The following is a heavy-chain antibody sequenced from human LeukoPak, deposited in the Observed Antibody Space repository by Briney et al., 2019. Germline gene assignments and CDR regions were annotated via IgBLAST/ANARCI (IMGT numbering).Heavy chain of an antibody. CDR3: ARMHPPSY. Sequence: GASVKVSCKASGYTFTTYYIHWVRQAPGQGLEWMGIINPSGGSTTYAQIFQGRVTLTRDTSTSTVYMELSSLRSEDTAVYYCARMHPPSYWGQGTLVTVSS. CDR1: GYTFTTYY. CDR2: INPSGGST. J-gene: IGHJ4*02. V-gene: IGHV1-46*01.